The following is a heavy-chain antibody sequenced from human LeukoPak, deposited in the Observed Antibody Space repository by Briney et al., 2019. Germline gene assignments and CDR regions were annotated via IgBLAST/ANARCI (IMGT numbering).Heavy chain of an antibody. D-gene: IGHD5-18*01. CDR1: GYTFTSYG. CDR3: ARDSPVGVGYSYGYALGLGNYYYGMDV. J-gene: IGHJ6*02. V-gene: IGHV1-18*01. CDR2: ISAYNGNT. Sequence: GASVKVSCKASGYTFTSYGISWVRQAPGQGLEWMGWISAYNGNTNYAQKLQGRVTMTTDTSTSTAYMELRSLRSDDTAVYYCARDSPVGVGYSYGYALGLGNYYYGMDVWGQGTTVTVSS.